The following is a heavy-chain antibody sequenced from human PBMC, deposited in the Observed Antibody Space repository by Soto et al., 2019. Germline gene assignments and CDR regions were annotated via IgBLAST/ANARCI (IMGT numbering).Heavy chain of an antibody. J-gene: IGHJ5*02. CDR3: ARRIPAAPNWFDP. CDR2: IYHSGRP. D-gene: IGHD2-2*01. Sequence: QVQLQESGPGLVKPSGTLSLTCAVSGGSISSGTWWSWVRQSPGRGLEWIGEIYHSGRPNYNPSLKSRVTMSVDKSKTLFSLSRSSVTAADSALYYCARRIPAAPNWFDPWCQGTLVSVSS. CDR1: GGSISSGTW. V-gene: IGHV4-4*02.